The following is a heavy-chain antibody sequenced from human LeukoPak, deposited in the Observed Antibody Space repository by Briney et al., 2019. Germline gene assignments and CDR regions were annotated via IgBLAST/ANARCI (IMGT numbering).Heavy chain of an antibody. CDR2: IYYSGST. Sequence: PSETLSLTCTVSGGSISSSSYYWGWIRQPPGKGLEWIGSIYYSGSTYYNPSLKSRVTISVDTSKNQFSLKLSSVTAADTAVYYCARHDYYDTLLDYWGQGTLVTVSS. J-gene: IGHJ4*02. V-gene: IGHV4-39*01. D-gene: IGHD3-22*01. CDR1: GGSISSSSYY. CDR3: ARHDYYDTLLDY.